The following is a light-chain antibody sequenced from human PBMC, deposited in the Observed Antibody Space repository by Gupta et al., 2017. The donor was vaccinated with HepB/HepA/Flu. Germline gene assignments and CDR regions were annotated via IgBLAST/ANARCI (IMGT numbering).Light chain of an antibody. Sequence: EIMLTQSPGTLSLSTGERATLSCRASQSLSSTSLAWYQQKPGQAPRLFVYGASNRATGIPDRFSGSGSGTDFTLTISRVEPEDFAVYYCQHYDSSLWTFGQGTKVEIK. CDR3: QHYDSSLWT. V-gene: IGKV3-20*01. CDR2: GAS. CDR1: QSLSSTS. J-gene: IGKJ1*01.